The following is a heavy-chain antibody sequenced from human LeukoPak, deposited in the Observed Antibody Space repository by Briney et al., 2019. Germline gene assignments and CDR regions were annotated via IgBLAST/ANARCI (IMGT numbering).Heavy chain of an antibody. V-gene: IGHV3-73*01. CDR2: ISTTATSYAT. Sequence: GGSLRLSCAASGFTFSGSAMHWVRQASGKGLEWVGRISTTATSYATAHAASVKGRFTISRDDSKNTAYLQMSSLKTEDTAVYYCSRHEYSSTWYEDYWGQGTLVTVSS. J-gene: IGHJ4*02. CDR3: SRHEYSSTWYEDY. CDR1: GFTFSGSA. D-gene: IGHD6-13*01.